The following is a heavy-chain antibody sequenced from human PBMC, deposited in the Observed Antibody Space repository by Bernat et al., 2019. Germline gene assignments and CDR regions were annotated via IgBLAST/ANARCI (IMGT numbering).Heavy chain of an antibody. CDR1: GDSTSRYY. D-gene: IGHD6-19*01. CDR2: IFNSGTT. J-gene: IGHJ6*02. CDR3: ARLRGTGWSGAMDV. V-gene: IGHV4-59*08. Sequence: QVQLQESGPGLVKPLETLSLTCSVSGDSTSRYYWSWIRQPPGKGLEWIAYIFNSGTTNYNPSLKSRITMSIDTSKNQFSLKLTSVTAADMAVYYCARLRGTGWSGAMDVWGQGTTVTVSS.